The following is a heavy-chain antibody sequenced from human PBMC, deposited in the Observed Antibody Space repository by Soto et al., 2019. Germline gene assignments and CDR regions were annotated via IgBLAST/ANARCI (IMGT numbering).Heavy chain of an antibody. Sequence: QVQLEQSGAEVKKPGASVKVSCKTSGYTFTSYTLHWVRQAPGQGLEWMGWINAGNGREKYSQRFQDRVSLSTDKPAPTAYMELRSLRPEDTALYYWARGGGWVGEASFDSWGQGTLVTVSS. J-gene: IGHJ4*02. CDR1: GYTFTSYT. CDR2: INAGNGRE. CDR3: ARGGGWVGEASFDS. D-gene: IGHD3-10*01. V-gene: IGHV1-3*01.